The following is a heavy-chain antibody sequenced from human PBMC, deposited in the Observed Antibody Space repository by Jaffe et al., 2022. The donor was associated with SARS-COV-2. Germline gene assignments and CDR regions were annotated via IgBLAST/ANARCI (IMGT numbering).Heavy chain of an antibody. CDR1: GGSISSGTYD. V-gene: IGHV4-61*02. Sequence: QVQLQESGPGLVKPSQTLSLTCTVSGGSISSGTYDWSWIRQPAGKGLEWIGRIYTTGSTKYSPSLKNRVTMSVDTSKNQFFLKLSSVTAADTAVYYCATSIYCGVDCYPYLDHWGQGTLVTVSS. CDR2: IYTTGST. D-gene: IGHD2-21*02. CDR3: ATSIYCGVDCYPYLDH. J-gene: IGHJ4*02.